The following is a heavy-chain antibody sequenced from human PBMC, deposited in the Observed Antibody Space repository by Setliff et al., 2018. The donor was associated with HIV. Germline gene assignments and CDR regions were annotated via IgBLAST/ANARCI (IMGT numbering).Heavy chain of an antibody. CDR3: ARSRTSSGYYGVTGYGMDV. V-gene: IGHV4-59*01. D-gene: IGHD3-22*01. Sequence: SETLSLTCTVSGGSISSDYWSWIRQPPGKGLEWIGYIYYSGSTNYNPSLKSRVTISVATSKNKFSLKLNSVTTADTAVYYCARSRTSSGYYGVTGYGMDVWGQGTTVTVSS. CDR1: GGSISSDY. CDR2: IYYSGST. J-gene: IGHJ6*02.